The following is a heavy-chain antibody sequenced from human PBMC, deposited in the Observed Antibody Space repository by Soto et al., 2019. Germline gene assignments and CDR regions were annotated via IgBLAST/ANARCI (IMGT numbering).Heavy chain of an antibody. Sequence: EVQLVESGGGLVQPGGSLRLACAASGFTVSSYDMHWVRHVTGKGLEWVSTLGAGGDTYFPDSVKGRFTISRDHAKNSLYLQMNNLGAGDTAVYYCARGTMVRGTLDPGISGPLDYWGQGTLVAVS. J-gene: IGHJ4*02. V-gene: IGHV3-13*01. CDR3: ARGTMVRGTLDPGISGPLDY. CDR2: LGAGGDT. CDR1: GFTVSSYD. D-gene: IGHD3-10*01.